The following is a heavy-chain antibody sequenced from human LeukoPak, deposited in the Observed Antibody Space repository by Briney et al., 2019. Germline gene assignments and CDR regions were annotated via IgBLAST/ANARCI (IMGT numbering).Heavy chain of an antibody. V-gene: IGHV1-18*01. CDR3: AREQYSSGWYWFDP. CDR2: ISAYNGNT. D-gene: IGHD6-19*01. CDR1: GYTFTSYG. J-gene: IGHJ5*02. Sequence: ASVKVSCKASGYTFTSYGISWVRQAPGQGLEWMGWISAYNGNTNYAQKLQGRVTMTTDTSTSTAYMELRNLRSDDTAVYYCAREQYSSGWYWFDPWGQGTLVTVSS.